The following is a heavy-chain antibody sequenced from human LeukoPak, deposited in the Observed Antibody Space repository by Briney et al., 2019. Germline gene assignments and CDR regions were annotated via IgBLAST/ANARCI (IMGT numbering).Heavy chain of an antibody. CDR2: ISGSGGST. CDR3: AKSPYYYGSGSYYNDAPLFDY. V-gene: IGHV3-23*01. D-gene: IGHD3-10*01. J-gene: IGHJ4*02. Sequence: GGPLRLSCAASGFTFSSYAMSWVRQAPGKGLEWVSAISGSGGSTYYADSVKGRFTISRDNSKNTLYLQMNSLRAEDTAVYYCAKSPYYYGSGSYYNDAPLFDYWGQGTLVTVSS. CDR1: GFTFSSYA.